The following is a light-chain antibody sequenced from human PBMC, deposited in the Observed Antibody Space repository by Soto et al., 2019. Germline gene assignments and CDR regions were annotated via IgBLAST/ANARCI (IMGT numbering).Light chain of an antibody. CDR2: KAS. V-gene: IGKV1-5*03. J-gene: IGKJ1*01. Sequence: DIQMTQSPSTLSASVGDRVTITCRASQSISSWLAWYQQKPGKAPKLLIYKASSLASGVPSRFSGSGSGTEFTLTISSLPTDDVATYYCQKYNRYPWTFGQGTKVEIK. CDR3: QKYNRYPWT. CDR1: QSISSW.